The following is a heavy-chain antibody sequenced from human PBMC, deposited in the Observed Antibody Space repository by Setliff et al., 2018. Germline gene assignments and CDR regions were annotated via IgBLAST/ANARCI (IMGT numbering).Heavy chain of an antibody. CDR2: IKRKTDGGTT. CDR3: AKRDYSDTTTYSPLFYS. D-gene: IGHD3-22*01. CDR1: GFTFSNAW. Sequence: GGSLRLSCAASGFTFSNAWMSWVRQAPGKGLEWVGRIKRKTDGGTTEYPAPVEGRFTISRDDSKNTLYLHMNRLETEDTAVYYCAKRDYSDTTTYSPLFYSWGQGTLVTVSS. J-gene: IGHJ4*02. V-gene: IGHV3-15*01.